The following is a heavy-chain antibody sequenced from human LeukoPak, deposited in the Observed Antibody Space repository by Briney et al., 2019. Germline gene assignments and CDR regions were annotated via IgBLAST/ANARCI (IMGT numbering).Heavy chain of an antibody. CDR1: GFTLSSYA. V-gene: IGHV3-23*01. Sequence: SGGSLRLSCAASGFTLSSYAMSWVRQAPGKGLEWVSAISGSGGSTYYADSVKGRFTISRDNSKNTLYLQMNSLRAEDTAVYYCAAFCSSTSCYSWMWPYWGQGTLVTVSS. D-gene: IGHD2-2*02. CDR3: AAFCSSTSCYSWMWPY. J-gene: IGHJ4*02. CDR2: ISGSGGST.